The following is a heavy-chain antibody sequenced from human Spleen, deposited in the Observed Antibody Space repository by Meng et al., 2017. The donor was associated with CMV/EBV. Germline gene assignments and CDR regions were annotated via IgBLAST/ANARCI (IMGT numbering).Heavy chain of an antibody. D-gene: IGHD6-13*01. CDR1: GYTLTSFY. Sequence: ASVKVSCKASGYTLTSFYIHWLRQAPGQGLEWLGWSNPNNGGTNYAQKFQGRVTMTRDTSISTAYMELSRLRSDDTAVYYCARDHPPQTSSPPGVNWFDPWGQGTLVTVSS. J-gene: IGHJ5*02. CDR3: ARDHPPQTSSPPGVNWFDP. CDR2: SNPNNGGT. V-gene: IGHV1-2*02.